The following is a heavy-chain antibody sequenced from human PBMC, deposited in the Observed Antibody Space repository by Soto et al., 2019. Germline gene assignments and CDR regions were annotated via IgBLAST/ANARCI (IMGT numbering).Heavy chain of an antibody. Sequence: QVQLVQSGAEVKKPGASVKVSCKASGYTFTSYDIHWVRQATGQRLEWMGWINAGNGNTKYSQKFQGRVTITRDTSASTASMELSSLRSEDTGVYYCARYLSVAGTGEEEDYWGQGTLVTVSS. J-gene: IGHJ4*02. V-gene: IGHV1-3*01. CDR1: GYTFTSYD. CDR2: INAGNGNT. CDR3: ARYLSVAGTGEEEDY. D-gene: IGHD6-19*01.